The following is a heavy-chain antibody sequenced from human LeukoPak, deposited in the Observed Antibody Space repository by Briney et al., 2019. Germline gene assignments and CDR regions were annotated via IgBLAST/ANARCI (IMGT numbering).Heavy chain of an antibody. CDR2: INPNSGGT. J-gene: IGHJ5*02. D-gene: IGHD5-12*01. Sequence: GASVKVSCKASGYTFTGYYMHWVRQAPGQGLEWMGWINPNSGGTNYAQKFQGRVTMTRDTSISTAYMELSRLRSDDTAVYYCAREGTDIVATIGAWFDPWGQGTLVTVSS. CDR1: GYTFTGYY. CDR3: AREGTDIVATIGAWFDP. V-gene: IGHV1-2*02.